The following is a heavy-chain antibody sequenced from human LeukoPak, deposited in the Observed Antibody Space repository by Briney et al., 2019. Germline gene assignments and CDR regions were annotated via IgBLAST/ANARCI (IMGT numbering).Heavy chain of an antibody. D-gene: IGHD5-12*01. CDR2: INHSGST. CDR3: ARGRRFGYSGYATDY. V-gene: IGHV4-34*01. CDR1: GGSFSGYY. J-gene: IGHJ4*02. Sequence: PSETLSLTCAVYGGSFSGYYWSWIRQPPGKGLEWIGEINHSGSTNYNPSLKSRVTISVDTSKNQFSLKLSSVTAADTAVYYCARGRRFGYSGYATDYWGQGTLVTVSS.